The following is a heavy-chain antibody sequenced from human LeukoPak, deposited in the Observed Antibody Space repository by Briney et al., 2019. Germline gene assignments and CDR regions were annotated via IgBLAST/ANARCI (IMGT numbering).Heavy chain of an antibody. V-gene: IGHV3-23*01. CDR3: AKDSSGYYSYGYFQH. CDR2: ISGSGGST. D-gene: IGHD3-22*01. CDR1: RFTLSGYA. Sequence: GGSLRLSCAASRFTLSGYAMSWVRQAPGKGLEWVSAISGSGGSTYYTDSVKGRFTISRDSSKNTLYLQMNNLRAEDTAVYYCAKDSSGYYSYGYFQHWGQGTLVTVSS. J-gene: IGHJ1*01.